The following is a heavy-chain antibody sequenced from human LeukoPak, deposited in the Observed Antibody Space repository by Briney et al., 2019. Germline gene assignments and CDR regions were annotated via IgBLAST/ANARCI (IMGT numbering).Heavy chain of an antibody. CDR1: GFIFSNYG. V-gene: IGHV3-33*01. CDR2: IWYDGGNK. CDR3: AREGIVATLDY. J-gene: IGHJ4*02. D-gene: IGHD5-12*01. Sequence: GRSLRLSCAASGFIFSNYGMHWVRQAPGKGLEWVAVIWYDGGNKYYADSVKGRFTISRDMPKNTLYLQMNSLRAEDTAVYYCAREGIVATLDYWGQGTLVTVSS.